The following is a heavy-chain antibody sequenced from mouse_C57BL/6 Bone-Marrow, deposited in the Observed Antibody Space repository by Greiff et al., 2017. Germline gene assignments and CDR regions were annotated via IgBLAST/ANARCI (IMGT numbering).Heavy chain of an antibody. V-gene: IGHV1-55*01. D-gene: IGHD1-1*01. CDR1: GYTFTSYW. J-gene: IGHJ2*01. CDR2: IYPGSGST. Sequence: VQLQQPGAELVKPGASVKMSCKASGYTFTSYWITWVKQRPGQGLEWIGDIYPGSGSTNYNEKFKSKATLTVDKSSSTAYMQLSSLTSEDSAVYYCARWGGHYYDSSRDYWGQGTTLTVSS. CDR3: ARWGGHYYDSSRDY.